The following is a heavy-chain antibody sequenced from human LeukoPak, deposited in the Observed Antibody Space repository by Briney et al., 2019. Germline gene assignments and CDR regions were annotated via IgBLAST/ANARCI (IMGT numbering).Heavy chain of an antibody. CDR3: ARGYRAKRITMVRGVYYYYYMDV. CDR1: GGSISSYY. V-gene: IGHV4-4*07. D-gene: IGHD3-10*01. Sequence: SETLSLTCTVSGGSISSYYWSWIRQPAGKGLEWIGRIYTSGSTNYNPSLKSRVTMSVDTSKNQFSLKLSSVTAADTAVYYCARGYRAKRITMVRGVYYYYYMDVWGKGTTVTISS. J-gene: IGHJ6*03. CDR2: IYTSGST.